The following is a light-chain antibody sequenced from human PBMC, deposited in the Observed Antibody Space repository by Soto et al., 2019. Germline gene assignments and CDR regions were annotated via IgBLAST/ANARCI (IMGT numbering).Light chain of an antibody. J-gene: IGKJ4*01. V-gene: IGKV1-6*01. Sequence: AIQMTQSPSSLSASVGDRVTLTCRASQGIRNDLGWYQQKPGKAPKVLIYGGSTLQSGVPSRFSGSGFGTAFTLTISSLQPDDFATYYCLQDYSYPLTFGGGTKVEI. CDR1: QGIRND. CDR3: LQDYSYPLT. CDR2: GGS.